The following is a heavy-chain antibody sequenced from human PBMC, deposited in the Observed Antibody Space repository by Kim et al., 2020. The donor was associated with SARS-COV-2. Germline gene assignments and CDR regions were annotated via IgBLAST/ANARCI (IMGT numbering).Heavy chain of an antibody. D-gene: IGHD3-22*01. CDR1: GYSFTSYW. CDR2: IDPSDSYT. V-gene: IGHV5-10-1*01. CDR3: AREAGAYDSSGYYYYYYYGIDV. J-gene: IGHJ6*02. Sequence: GESLKISCKGSGYSFTSYWISWVRQMPGKGLEWMGRIDPSDSYTNYSPSFQGHVTISADKSISTAYLQWSSLKASDTAMYYCAREAGAYDSSGYYYYYYYGIDVWGQGTTVTVSS.